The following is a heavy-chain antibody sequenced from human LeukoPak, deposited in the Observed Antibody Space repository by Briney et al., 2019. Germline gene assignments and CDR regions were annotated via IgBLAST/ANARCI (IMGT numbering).Heavy chain of an antibody. D-gene: IGHD3-9*01. Sequence: ASVKVSCQASGYTFTSYDINWVRQATGQGLEWMGWMNPNSGNTGYAQKFQGRVTITRNTSISTAYMELSSLRSEDTAVYYCARARRYFDWLRSSYYMDVWGKGTTVTVSS. CDR1: GYTFTSYD. CDR2: MNPNSGNT. J-gene: IGHJ6*03. V-gene: IGHV1-8*03. CDR3: ARARRYFDWLRSSYYMDV.